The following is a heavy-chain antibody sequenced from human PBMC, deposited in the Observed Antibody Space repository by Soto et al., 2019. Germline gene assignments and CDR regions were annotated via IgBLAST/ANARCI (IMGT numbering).Heavy chain of an antibody. V-gene: IGHV4-38-2*01. CDR3: ARTIGIFGAHDY. J-gene: IGHJ4*02. D-gene: IGHD3-3*01. Sequence: KTSETLSLTCAVSGYSISSGYYWGWIRQPPGKGLEWIGSIYHSGSTYYNPSLKSRVTISVDTSKNQFSLKLSSVTAADTAVYYCARTIGIFGAHDYWGQGTLVTVSS. CDR2: IYHSGST. CDR1: GYSISSGYY.